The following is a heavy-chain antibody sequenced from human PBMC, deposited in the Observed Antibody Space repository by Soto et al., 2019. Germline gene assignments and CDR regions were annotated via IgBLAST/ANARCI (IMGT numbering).Heavy chain of an antibody. J-gene: IGHJ1*01. CDR1: GFTFSSYG. D-gene: IGHD2-15*01. Sequence: QVQLVESGGGVVQPGRSLRLSCAASGFTFSSYGMHWVRQAPGKGLEWVAVIWYDGSNKYYADSVKGRFTISRDNSKNPLYLQMNSLRAEDTAAYYCARDLHCSGGSCYTPYFQHWGQGTLVTVSS. CDR2: IWYDGSNK. CDR3: ARDLHCSGGSCYTPYFQH. V-gene: IGHV3-33*01.